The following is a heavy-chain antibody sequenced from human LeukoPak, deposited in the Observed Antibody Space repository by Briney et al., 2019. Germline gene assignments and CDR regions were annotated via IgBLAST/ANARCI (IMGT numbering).Heavy chain of an antibody. J-gene: IGHJ3*02. V-gene: IGHV1-58*02. CDR1: GFTFTSSA. CDR3: AADFRVPWYNWNYDGATNAFDI. D-gene: IGHD1-7*01. Sequence: SVKVSCKASGFTFTSSAIQWLRQARGQRLDWIGWIVVGSGNTNYAQKFQERVTITRDMSTRTAYLELSSLRSEDTAVYYCAADFRVPWYNWNYDGATNAFDIWGQGTMVTVSS. CDR2: IVVGSGNT.